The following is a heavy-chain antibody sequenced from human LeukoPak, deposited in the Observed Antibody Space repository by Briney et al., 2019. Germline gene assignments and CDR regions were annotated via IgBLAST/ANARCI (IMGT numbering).Heavy chain of an antibody. V-gene: IGHV1-8*01. CDR3: AIGTFFTTVTRDY. Sequence: GASVKVSCKASGYTFTSYDINWVRQATGQGLEWMGWMNPNSGNTGYAQKFQGRVTMTRDTSISTAYMELSSLRSEDTAVYYCAIGTFFTTVTRDYWGLGTLVTVSS. CDR2: MNPNSGNT. D-gene: IGHD4-17*01. CDR1: GYTFTSYD. J-gene: IGHJ4*02.